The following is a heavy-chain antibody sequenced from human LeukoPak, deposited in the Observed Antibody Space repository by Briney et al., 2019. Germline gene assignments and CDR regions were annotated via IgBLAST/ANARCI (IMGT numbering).Heavy chain of an antibody. Sequence: SETLSLTCTVSGGSISSYYWSWIRQPPGKGLEWIGYIYYSGSTNYNPSLKSRVTISVDTSKNQFSLKLSSVTAADTAVYYCARDRPYYYDSSGYYYNYWGQGTLVTVSS. CDR2: IYYSGST. J-gene: IGHJ4*02. CDR3: ARDRPYYYDSSGYYYNY. CDR1: GGSISSYY. V-gene: IGHV4-59*12. D-gene: IGHD3-22*01.